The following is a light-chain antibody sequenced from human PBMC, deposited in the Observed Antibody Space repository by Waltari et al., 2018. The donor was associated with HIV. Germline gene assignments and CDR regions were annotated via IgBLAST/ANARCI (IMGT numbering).Light chain of an antibody. CDR3: VAWDDSLNGPV. Sequence: QSVLTQPPSASGTPGQRVTVPCSGRSSTIGSNSVNWYQHLPGTAPKLLIHSDDERPSGVPDRFSGSKSGTSASLAISGLQSEDEADYYCVAWDDSLNGPVFGGGTKLSVL. CDR1: SSTIGSNS. J-gene: IGLJ2*01. CDR2: SDD. V-gene: IGLV1-44*01.